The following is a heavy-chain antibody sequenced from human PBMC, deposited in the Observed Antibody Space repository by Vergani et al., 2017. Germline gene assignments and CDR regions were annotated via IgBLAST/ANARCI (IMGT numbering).Heavy chain of an antibody. CDR2: INPNSGGT. CDR1: GYTFTGYY. Sequence: QVQLVQSGAEVKKPGASVKVSCKASGYTFTGYYMHWVRQAPGQGLEWMGWINPNSGGTNYAQKFQGRVTMTRDTSISTAYMELSRLRSDDTAVYYCARDQRGGYCSGCSCYSGETWYFDLWGRGTLVTVSS. V-gene: IGHV1-2*02. D-gene: IGHD2-15*01. J-gene: IGHJ2*01. CDR3: ARDQRGGYCSGCSCYSGETWYFDL.